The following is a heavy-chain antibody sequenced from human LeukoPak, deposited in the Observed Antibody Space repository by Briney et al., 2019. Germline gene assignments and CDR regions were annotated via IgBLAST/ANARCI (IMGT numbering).Heavy chain of an antibody. D-gene: IGHD1-20*01. V-gene: IGHV4-59*01. J-gene: IGHJ4*02. CDR1: GGSISSYY. Sequence: PSETLSLTCTVSGGSISSYYWSWIRQPPGKGLEGIGYIYYSGSTNYNPSLKSRVTISVDTSKKQFSLKLSSVTAADTAVYYCARDGASWLTGGFDYWGQGTLVTVSS. CDR3: ARDGASWLTGGFDY. CDR2: IYYSGST.